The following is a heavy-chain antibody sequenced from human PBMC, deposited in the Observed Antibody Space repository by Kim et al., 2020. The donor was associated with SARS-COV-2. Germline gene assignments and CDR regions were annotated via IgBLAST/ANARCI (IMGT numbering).Heavy chain of an antibody. CDR2: IYSGGGT. CDR3: ATRSVSAPR. D-gene: IGHD6-19*01. J-gene: IGHJ4*02. V-gene: IGHV3-53*01. CDR1: GFNISINY. Sequence: GGSLRLSCAASGFNISINYMTWVRQAPGKGLEWVSLIYSGGGTDYAKSGKGRFSISRDKSKNTLFLQMNGLRAEDTAVYYCATRSVSAPRWGQGTLVTVSS.